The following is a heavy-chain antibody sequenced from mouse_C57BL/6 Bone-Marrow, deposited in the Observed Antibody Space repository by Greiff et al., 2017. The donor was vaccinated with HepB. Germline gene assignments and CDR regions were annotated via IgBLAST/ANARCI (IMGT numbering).Heavy chain of an antibody. V-gene: IGHV5-9*01. J-gene: IGHJ2*01. CDR1: GFTFSSYT. CDR3: ARDYGYSGDY. CDR2: ISGGGGNT. D-gene: IGHD2-2*01. Sequence: EVQRVESGGGLVKPGGSLKLSCAASGFTFSSYTMSWVRQTPEKRLEWVATISGGGGNTYYPDSVKGRFTISRDNAKNTLYLQMSSLRSEDTALYYCARDYGYSGDYWGQGTTLTVSS.